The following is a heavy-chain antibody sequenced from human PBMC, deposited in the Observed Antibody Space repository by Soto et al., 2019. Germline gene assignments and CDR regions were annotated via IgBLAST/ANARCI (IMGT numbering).Heavy chain of an antibody. CDR1: GFTFSSYA. J-gene: IGHJ4*02. V-gene: IGHV3-30-3*01. Sequence: QVQLVESGGGVVQPGRSLRLSCAASGFTFSSYAMHWVRQAPGKGLEWVAVISYDGSNKYYADSVKGRFTISRDNSKNTRYLQMNSLRAEDTAVYYCARETDDYVWGSQGSDYWGQGTLVTVSS. D-gene: IGHD3-16*01. CDR2: ISYDGSNK. CDR3: ARETDDYVWGSQGSDY.